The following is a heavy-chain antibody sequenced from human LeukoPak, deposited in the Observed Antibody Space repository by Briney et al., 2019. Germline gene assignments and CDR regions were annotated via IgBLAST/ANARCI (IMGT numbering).Heavy chain of an antibody. CDR1: GFTFSGSA. V-gene: IGHV3-73*01. J-gene: IGHJ4*02. CDR3: ARDSYSGYALFDY. Sequence: GGSLKLSCAASGFTFSGSAMHWVRQASGKGLEWVGRIRSKANSYATAYAASVKGRFTISRDDSKNTAYLQMNSLKTEDTAVYYCARDSYSGYALFDYWGQGTLVTVSS. CDR2: IRSKANSYAT. D-gene: IGHD5-12*01.